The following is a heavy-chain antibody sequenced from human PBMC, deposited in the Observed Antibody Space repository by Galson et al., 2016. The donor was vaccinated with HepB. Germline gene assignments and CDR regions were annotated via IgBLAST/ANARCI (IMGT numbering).Heavy chain of an antibody. CDR1: GFTFSSYG. CDR2: IWSDGKNK. Sequence: SLRLSCAASGFTFSSYGMHWVRQAPGKGLEWVAVIWSDGKNKYYADSVQGRVTISRDNSKNTLYLQMNSLGAEDTAVYYCASDGLSRGTLDDWGQGTLVTVSS. J-gene: IGHJ4*02. D-gene: IGHD1-14*01. CDR3: ASDGLSRGTLDD. V-gene: IGHV3-33*01.